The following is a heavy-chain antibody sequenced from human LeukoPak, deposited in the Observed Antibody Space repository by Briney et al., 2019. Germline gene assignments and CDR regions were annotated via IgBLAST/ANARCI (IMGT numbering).Heavy chain of an antibody. Sequence: GASVKVSCKASGYTFSTYGISWVRQAPGQGLEWMGWISGYKGSTNYAPKFRARVTMTTDTFTGTAYMDLRSLRPDDTAVHYCARDQKDYGDYEWDYWGQGTLVTVST. D-gene: IGHD4-17*01. J-gene: IGHJ4*02. CDR1: GYTFSTYG. CDR2: ISGYKGST. V-gene: IGHV1-18*01. CDR3: ARDQKDYGDYEWDY.